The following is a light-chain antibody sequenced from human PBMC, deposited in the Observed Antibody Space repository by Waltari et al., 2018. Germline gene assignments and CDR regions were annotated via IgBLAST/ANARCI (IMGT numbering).Light chain of an antibody. CDR3: SSYTTRGTWV. CDR2: DVS. J-gene: IGLJ3*02. Sequence: QSALTQPASVSGSPGQSITFSCTRAFRSVGAYDYVSWYQQLSGRAPKLLIYDVSHRPSGVSDRLSGSKSGNTASLTISGLQPEDEADYYCSSYTTRGTWVFGGGTKLTVL. CDR1: FRSVGAYDY. V-gene: IGLV2-14*03.